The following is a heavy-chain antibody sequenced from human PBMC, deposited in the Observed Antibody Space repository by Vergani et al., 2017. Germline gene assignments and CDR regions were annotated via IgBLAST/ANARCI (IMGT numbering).Heavy chain of an antibody. V-gene: IGHV1-69*08. CDR2: IFLILGIA. CDR1: GGTFSSYT. J-gene: IGHJ6*02. CDR3: ARDDGVRWGKLGTLYYYYYGMDV. D-gene: IGHD7-27*01. Sequence: QVQLVQSGAEVKKPGSSVKVSCKASGGTFSSYTISWVRQAPGQGLEWMGRIFLILGIANYAQKFQGRVTITADKSTSTSYMELSSLRSEDPAVYYCARDDGVRWGKLGTLYYYYYGMDVWGQGTTVTVSS.